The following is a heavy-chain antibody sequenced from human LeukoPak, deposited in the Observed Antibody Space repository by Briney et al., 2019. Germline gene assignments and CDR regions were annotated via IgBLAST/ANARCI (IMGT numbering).Heavy chain of an antibody. D-gene: IGHD4-17*01. CDR3: ARVGRLQYGDYVAFDY. V-gene: IGHV3-53*01. CDR2: IYSGAGT. CDR1: GFLVSNYY. J-gene: IGHJ4*02. Sequence: GSLRLSCAASGFLVSNYYMSWVRQAPGKGLEWVSVIYSGAGTYYADSVKGRFTISRDNSRNTLYLQMNSLRAEDTAVYYCARVGRLQYGDYVAFDYWGQGTPVTVSS.